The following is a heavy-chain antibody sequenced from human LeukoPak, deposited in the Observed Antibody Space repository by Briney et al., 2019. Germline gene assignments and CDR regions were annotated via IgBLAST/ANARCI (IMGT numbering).Heavy chain of an antibody. V-gene: IGHV4-34*01. CDR3: ARHAVYCSSTSCYGWFDY. D-gene: IGHD2-2*01. J-gene: IGHJ4*02. Sequence: PSETLSLTCAVYGGSFSGYYWSWLRQPPGKGLEWIGEINHSGSTNYNPSLKSRVTISVDTSKNQFSLKLSSVTAADTAVYYCARHAVYCSSTSCYGWFDYWGQGTLVTVSS. CDR1: GGSFSGYY. CDR2: INHSGST.